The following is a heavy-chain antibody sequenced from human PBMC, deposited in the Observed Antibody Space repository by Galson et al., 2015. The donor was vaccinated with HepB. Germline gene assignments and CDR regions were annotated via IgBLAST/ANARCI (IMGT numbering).Heavy chain of an antibody. CDR3: ARLIAATPMALDY. D-gene: IGHD2-15*01. Sequence: TLSLTCTVSSGAISIGGYYWSWIRQHPGKGLEWIGYIHYSGSTYYNPSLKSRVTISVDTSKNQFSLRLNSVTAADTAVYYCARLIAATPMALDYWGQGTLVIVSS. V-gene: IGHV4-31*03. J-gene: IGHJ4*02. CDR1: SGAISIGGYY. CDR2: IHYSGST.